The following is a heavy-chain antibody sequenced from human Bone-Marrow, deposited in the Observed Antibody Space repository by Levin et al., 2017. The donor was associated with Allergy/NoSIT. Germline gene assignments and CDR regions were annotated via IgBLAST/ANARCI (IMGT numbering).Heavy chain of an antibody. CDR1: NGSISSGSHY. Sequence: PSETLSLTCTVSNGSISSGSHYWGWIRQPPGKGLEFIGSIYHNGITYYNPSLKSRVTVSIDTSRNEFSLTVTAMSAADTAVYYCARRRYSSGWPFDYWGQGTLVTVSS. V-gene: IGHV4-39*01. D-gene: IGHD6-19*01. CDR2: IYHNGIT. J-gene: IGHJ4*02. CDR3: ARRRYSSGWPFDY.